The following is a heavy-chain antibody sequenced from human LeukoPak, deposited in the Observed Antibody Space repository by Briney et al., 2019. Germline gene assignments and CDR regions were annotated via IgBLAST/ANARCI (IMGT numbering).Heavy chain of an antibody. CDR2: ISGSGGST. Sequence: GGSLRLSCAASGFTVSSNYMSWVRQAPGKGLEWVSAISGSGGSTYYADSVKGRFTISRDNSKNTLYLQMNSLRAEDTAVYYCAKDTSSSWYDPYYGMDVWGQGTTVTVSS. D-gene: IGHD6-13*01. CDR1: GFTVSSNY. J-gene: IGHJ6*02. CDR3: AKDTSSSWYDPYYGMDV. V-gene: IGHV3-23*01.